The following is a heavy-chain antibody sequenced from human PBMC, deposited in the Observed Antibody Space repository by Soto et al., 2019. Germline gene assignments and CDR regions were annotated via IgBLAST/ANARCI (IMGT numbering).Heavy chain of an antibody. Sequence: QVQLVQSGAEVQKPGASVKVYCKASGYTFTSCGISWVRQAPGQGLERMGWISPYNGNTKYAQKLQGRITMSTDTSARTEYMELRSLRSVYSAVWYCAREMVRVEWAVDGDQGNPVTVS. V-gene: IGHV1-18*01. CDR2: ISPYNGNT. D-gene: IGHD3-10*01. CDR3: AREMVRVEWAVD. CDR1: GYTFTSCG. J-gene: IGHJ1*01.